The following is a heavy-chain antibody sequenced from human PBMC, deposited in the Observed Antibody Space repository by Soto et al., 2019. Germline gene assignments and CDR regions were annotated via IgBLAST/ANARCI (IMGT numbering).Heavy chain of an antibody. CDR3: TVWGSWNDFGAA. J-gene: IGHJ4*02. CDR1: GFTFSDHY. V-gene: IGHV3-72*01. D-gene: IGHD3-10*01. CDR2: SKNKADSYTT. Sequence: EVQLVESGGGLVQPGGSLRLSCAASGFTFSDHYMDWVRQAPGKGLEWVGRSKNKADSYTTEYAASVKGRFTISRDGSNNSLFLQMNSLKTEDTAVYYCTVWGSWNDFGAAWGQGILVTVSS.